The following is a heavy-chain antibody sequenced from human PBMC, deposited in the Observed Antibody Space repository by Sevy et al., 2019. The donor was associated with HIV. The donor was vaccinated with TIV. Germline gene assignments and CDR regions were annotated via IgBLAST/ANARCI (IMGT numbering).Heavy chain of an antibody. CDR1: GFTFVTYA. CDR2: IYGSGVAP. D-gene: IGHD3-22*01. J-gene: IGHJ3*01. CDR3: AGARYDSSGSFDAFDV. Sequence: GGSLRLSCKPSGFTFVTYAMNWVRQFPGKGLDWVSTIYGSGVAPYYADSVKGRFTISRDNSKNTLYLQMNSLRTEDTALYYCAGARYDSSGSFDAFDVWGQGTMVTVSS. V-gene: IGHV3-23*01.